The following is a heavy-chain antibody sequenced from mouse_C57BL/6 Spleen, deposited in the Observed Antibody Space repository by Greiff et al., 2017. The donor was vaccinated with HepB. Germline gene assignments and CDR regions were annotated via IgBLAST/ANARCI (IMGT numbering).Heavy chain of an antibody. CDR3: ARYLSEDY. V-gene: IGHV1-26*01. CDR2: INPNNGGT. CDR1: GYTFNDYY. D-gene: IGHD5-1*01. Sequence: EVQLQQSGPELVKPGASVKISCKASGYTFNDYYMNWVKQSHGKSLEWIGDINPNNGGTSYNQKFKGKATLTVDKSSSTAYMELRSLTSEDSAVYYCARYLSEDYWGQGTTLTVSS. J-gene: IGHJ2*01.